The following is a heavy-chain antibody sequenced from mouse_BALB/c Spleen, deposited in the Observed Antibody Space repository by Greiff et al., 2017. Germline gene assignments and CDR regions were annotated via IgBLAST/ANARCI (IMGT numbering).Heavy chain of an antibody. CDR1: GYTFTSYY. V-gene: IGHV1S56*01. CDR3: RRGDSAVPLFAY. Sequence: QVQLQQSGPELVKPGASVRISCKASGYTFTSYYIHWVRQRPGQGLEWIGWIYPGNVNTKYNEKFKGKATLTADKSSSTACMQLSSMTSEDSAVYFCRRGDSAVPLFAYWGQGTLVTVSA. CDR2: IYPGNVNT. J-gene: IGHJ3*01. D-gene: IGHD6-1*01.